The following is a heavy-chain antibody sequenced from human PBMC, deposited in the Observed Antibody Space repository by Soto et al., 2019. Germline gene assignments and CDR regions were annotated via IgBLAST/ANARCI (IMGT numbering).Heavy chain of an antibody. Sequence: SETLSLTCFVSGYSITAGGYYWSWIRHHPGKGLEWIGSFYSSGSIIYNPSLRSRVSISGDTSSNQFSMSLTSVTAADTARYYCARMYSSGSGWFHPWGQGTLVTVPQ. CDR1: GYSITAGGYY. CDR2: FYSSGSI. D-gene: IGHD6-19*01. CDR3: ARMYSSGSGWFHP. J-gene: IGHJ5*02. V-gene: IGHV4-31*03.